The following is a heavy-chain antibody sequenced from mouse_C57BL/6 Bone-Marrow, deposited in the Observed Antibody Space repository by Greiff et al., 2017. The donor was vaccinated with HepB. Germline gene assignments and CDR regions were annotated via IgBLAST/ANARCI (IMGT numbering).Heavy chain of an antibody. J-gene: IGHJ4*01. CDR2: ISDGGSYT. V-gene: IGHV5-4*01. Sequence: EVMLVESGGGLVKPGGSLKLSCAASGFTFSSYAMSWVRQTPEKRLEWVATISDGGSYTYYPDNVKGRFTISRDNAKNNLYLQMSHLKSEDTAMYYCARDREYGYDEGGPGYYAMDYWGQGTSVTVSS. CDR3: ARDREYGYDEGGPGYYAMDY. CDR1: GFTFSSYA. D-gene: IGHD2-2*01.